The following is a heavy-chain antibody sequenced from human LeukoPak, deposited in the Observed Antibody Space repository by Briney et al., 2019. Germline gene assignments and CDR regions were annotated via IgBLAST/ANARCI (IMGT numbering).Heavy chain of an antibody. V-gene: IGHV4-30-2*01. Sequence: PSETLSLTCTVSGGSISSGDYYWSWIRQPPGKGLEWIGYIYHSGSTYYNPSLKSRVTISADTSKNQFSLKLNSVTAADTAVYYCAKNGQSGFSFDPWGQGTLVTVSS. D-gene: IGHD3-3*01. CDR2: IYHSGST. CDR3: AKNGQSGFSFDP. J-gene: IGHJ5*02. CDR1: GGSISSGDYY.